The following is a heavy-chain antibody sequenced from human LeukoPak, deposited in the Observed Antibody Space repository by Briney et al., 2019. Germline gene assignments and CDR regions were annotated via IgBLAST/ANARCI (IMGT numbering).Heavy chain of an antibody. CDR2: IYYSGST. D-gene: IGHD1-26*01. J-gene: IGHJ5*02. CDR3: ARDFGVVGAGYNWFDP. CDR1: GGSISSYY. Sequence: PSETLSLTCTVSGGSISSYYWSWIRQPPGKGLEWIGYIYYSGSTNYNPSLKSRVTISVDTSKNQFSLKLSSVTAADTAVYYCARDFGVVGAGYNWFDPWGQGTLVTVSS. V-gene: IGHV4-59*01.